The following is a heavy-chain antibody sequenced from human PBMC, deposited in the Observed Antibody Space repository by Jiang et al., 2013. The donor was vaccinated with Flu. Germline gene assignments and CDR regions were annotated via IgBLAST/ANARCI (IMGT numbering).Heavy chain of an antibody. J-gene: IGHJ3*02. CDR2: IYWNDDK. CDR1: GFSLSTSGMR. CDR3: AHSTSMTTGDAFDI. Sequence: KPTQTLTLTCTFSGFSLSTSGMRVSWIRQPPGKALEWLALIYWNDDKRYSPSLKSRLTITKDTSKNQVVLTMTNMDPVDTATYYCAHSTSMTTGDAFDIWGQGTMVTVSS. V-gene: IGHV2-5*08. D-gene: IGHD4-17*01.